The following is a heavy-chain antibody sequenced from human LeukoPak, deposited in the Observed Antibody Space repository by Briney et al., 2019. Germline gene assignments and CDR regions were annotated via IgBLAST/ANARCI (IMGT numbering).Heavy chain of an antibody. J-gene: IGHJ6*02. CDR1: GFTFSSYG. V-gene: IGHV3-30*02. Sequence: GGSLRLSCAASGFTFSSYGMRWVRQAPGKGLEWVSVIRDDGSNKYYADSVKGRFTISRDNSKNTLYLQMNSLRAEDTAVYYCATPIGLYGYGINYDYYGIDVWGQGTTVTVSS. D-gene: IGHD5-12*01. CDR3: ATPIGLYGYGINYDYYGIDV. CDR2: IRDDGSNK.